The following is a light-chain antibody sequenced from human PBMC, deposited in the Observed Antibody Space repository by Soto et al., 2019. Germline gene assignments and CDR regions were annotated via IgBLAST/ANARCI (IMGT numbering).Light chain of an antibody. V-gene: IGLV2-14*01. J-gene: IGLJ1*01. CDR1: SCDVGGYNY. Sequence: QSVLTQPVSVSGSPGQSITISCTGTSCDVGGYNYVSWYQQHPGKAPKLMIYDVSNRPSGVSNRFSGSKSGNTASLTISGLQAEDEADYYCSSYTSSSTLGVFGTGTKVTVL. CDR2: DVS. CDR3: SSYTSSSTLGV.